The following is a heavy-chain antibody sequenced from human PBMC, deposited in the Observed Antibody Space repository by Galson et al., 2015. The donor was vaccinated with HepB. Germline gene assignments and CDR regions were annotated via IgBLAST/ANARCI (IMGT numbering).Heavy chain of an antibody. CDR2: ISYDGSNK. D-gene: IGHD2-15*01. J-gene: IGHJ4*02. Sequence: SLRLSCAASGFTFSSYAMHWVRQAPGKGLEWVAVISYDGSNKYYADSVKGRFTISRDNSKNTLYLQMNSLRAEDTAVYYCAREWDCSGGSCYSAGYDYWGQGTLVTVSS. CDR1: GFTFSSYA. V-gene: IGHV3-30-3*01. CDR3: AREWDCSGGSCYSAGYDY.